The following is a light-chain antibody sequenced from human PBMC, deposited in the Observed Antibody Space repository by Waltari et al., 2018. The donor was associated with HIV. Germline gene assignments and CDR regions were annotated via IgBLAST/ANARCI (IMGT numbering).Light chain of an antibody. CDR1: QDISNY. Sequence: TGDRVTITCRASQDISNYLAWYQQKPGIAPRLLIYAASTLQSGVPPRFSGSGSGTDFTLTINCLQSEDFATYFCQQYYNNPRTFGQGTKVEIK. CDR3: QQYYNNPRT. J-gene: IGKJ1*01. V-gene: IGKV1-8*01. CDR2: AAS.